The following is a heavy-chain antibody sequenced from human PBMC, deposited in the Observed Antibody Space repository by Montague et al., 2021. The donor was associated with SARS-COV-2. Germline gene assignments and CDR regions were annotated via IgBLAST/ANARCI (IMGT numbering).Heavy chain of an antibody. CDR3: ASLTLGYCSSTSCYSDWFDP. V-gene: IGHV4-34*01. J-gene: IGHJ5*02. Sequence: SETLSLTCAVYGGSFSGYYWSWIRQPPGKGLEWIREINHSGSTNYNPSLKSRVTISVDTSKNQFSLKLSSVTAADTAVYYCASLTLGYCSSTSCYSDWFDPWGQGTLVTVPP. CDR1: GGSFSGYY. CDR2: INHSGST. D-gene: IGHD2-2*02.